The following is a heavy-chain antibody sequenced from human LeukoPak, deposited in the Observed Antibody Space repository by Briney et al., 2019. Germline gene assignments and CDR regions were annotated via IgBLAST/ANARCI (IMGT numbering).Heavy chain of an antibody. Sequence: GGSLRLSCAASGFTFDDYAIHWVRQAPGKGLEWVSLISGDGGSTYYADSVKGRFTISRDNSKNSLYLQMNSLRTEDTALYYCAKGPEGCSSTSCYAVFDYWGQGTLVTVSS. V-gene: IGHV3-43*02. J-gene: IGHJ4*02. D-gene: IGHD2-2*01. CDR2: ISGDGGST. CDR3: AKGPEGCSSTSCYAVFDY. CDR1: GFTFDDYA.